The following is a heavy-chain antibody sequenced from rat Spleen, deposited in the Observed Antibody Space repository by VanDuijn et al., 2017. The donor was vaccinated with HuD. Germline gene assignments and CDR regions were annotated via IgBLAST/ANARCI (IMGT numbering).Heavy chain of an antibody. J-gene: IGHJ2*01. CDR2: ITSGGNNI. CDR1: GFTFSDYY. CDR3: ARQTVASFDY. V-gene: IGHV5-25*01. Sequence: EVQLVESGGGLVQPGRSMKLSCAASGFTFSDYYMAWVRQAPKKGLEWVATITSGGNNISYRDSVKGRFTGSRDNAKNTQYLQMDSRRSEDTATYYCARQTVASFDYWGQGVMVTVSS. D-gene: IGHD1-3*01.